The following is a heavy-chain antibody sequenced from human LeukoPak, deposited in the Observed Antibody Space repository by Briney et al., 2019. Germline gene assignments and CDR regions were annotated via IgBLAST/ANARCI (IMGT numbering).Heavy chain of an antibody. Sequence: SVKVSCKASGFTFSNSAIQWVRQARGQRLEWMGWIGVTGGNTNYAQTLQGRITITRDMSTSTAYMELSRLRSDDTAVYYCARANYDFWSGYSSPRYWGQGTLVTVSS. CDR3: ARANYDFWSGYSSPRY. CDR1: GFTFSNSA. V-gene: IGHV1-58*02. D-gene: IGHD3-3*01. J-gene: IGHJ4*02. CDR2: IGVTGGNT.